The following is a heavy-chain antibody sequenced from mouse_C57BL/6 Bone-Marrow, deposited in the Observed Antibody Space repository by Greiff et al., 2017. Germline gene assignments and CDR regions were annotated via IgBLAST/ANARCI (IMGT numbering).Heavy chain of an antibody. Sequence: EVKLVESGGGLVQPGGSLKLSCAASGFTFSDYGMAWVRQAPRKGPEWVAFISNLAYSIYYADTVTGRFTISRENDKKTLYLEMSSLRSEDTAMYYCAREANWDRFAYWGQGTLVTVSA. CDR1: GFTFSDYG. CDR2: ISNLAYSI. V-gene: IGHV5-15*01. D-gene: IGHD4-1*01. J-gene: IGHJ3*01. CDR3: AREANWDRFAY.